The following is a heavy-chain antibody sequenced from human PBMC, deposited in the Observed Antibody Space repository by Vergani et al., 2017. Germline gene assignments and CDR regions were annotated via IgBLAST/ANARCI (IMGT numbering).Heavy chain of an antibody. CDR3: STGAGPFDI. Sequence: QVQLQQWGAGLLKPSETLSLTCAVYGGSFSGYFWNWIRQPPGKGLEWIGEINHSGSTNYNPSLKSRVTMSIDTSKNQFSLKLTSVTAADTAVYYCSTGAGPFDIWGQGTLVTVSS. J-gene: IGHJ4*02. V-gene: IGHV4-34*01. CDR2: INHSGST. D-gene: IGHD7-27*01. CDR1: GGSFSGYF.